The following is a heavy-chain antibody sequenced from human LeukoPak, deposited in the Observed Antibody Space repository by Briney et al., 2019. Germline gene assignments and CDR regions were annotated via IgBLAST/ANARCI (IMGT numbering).Heavy chain of an antibody. D-gene: IGHD7-27*01. CDR3: ASVLSGGYGQMEY. J-gene: IGHJ4*02. CDR1: GGSISSYY. CDR2: IYYSGST. V-gene: IGHV4-59*08. Sequence: SRTLSLTCTVSGGSISSYYWTWIRQSPGKGLEWIGYIYYSGSTDYNPSLKSRVTISIDTSKNQFSLKMSSVTAADTAVYYCASVLSGGYGQMEYWGQGTLVTVSS.